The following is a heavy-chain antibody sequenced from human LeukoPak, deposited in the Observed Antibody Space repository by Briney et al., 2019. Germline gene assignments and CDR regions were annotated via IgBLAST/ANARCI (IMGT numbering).Heavy chain of an antibody. V-gene: IGHV4-59*01. CDR1: GGSISSYY. D-gene: IGHD2-2*02. CDR3: ARERMTHCSSTSCYKGRAFDI. J-gene: IGHJ3*02. Sequence: SETLSLTCTVSGGSISSYYWSWIRQPPGKGLELIGYIYYSGSTNYKPSLKGRVTISVDTSKNQFSLKLSSVTAADTAVYYCARERMTHCSSTSCYKGRAFDIWGQGTMVTVSS. CDR2: IYYSGST.